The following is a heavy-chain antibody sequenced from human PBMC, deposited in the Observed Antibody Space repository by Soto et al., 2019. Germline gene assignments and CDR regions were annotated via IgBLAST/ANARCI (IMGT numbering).Heavy chain of an antibody. CDR2: INTDGSTT. D-gene: IGHD3-10*01. J-gene: IGHJ4*02. CDR1: GFTLSNYW. Sequence: EVQLVESGGVSVQPGGSLRLSCTASGFTLSNYWMHCVRQAPGKGLVWVSRINTDGSTTTYADSVKGRFTISRDNAKNTLYLQMNSLKDEDTAVYYCVRIRRGDRYTFGYWGQGTLVTVSS. CDR3: VRIRRGDRYTFGY. V-gene: IGHV3-74*01.